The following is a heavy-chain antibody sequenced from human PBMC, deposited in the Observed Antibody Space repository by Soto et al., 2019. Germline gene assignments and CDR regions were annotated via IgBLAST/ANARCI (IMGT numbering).Heavy chain of an antibody. CDR1: GFTFSSYA. CDR3: VRDRVAAAGTGYYGMDV. CDR2: ISYDGSNK. Sequence: GGSLRLSCAASGFTFSSYAMHWVRQAPGKGLEWVAVISYDGSNKYYADSVKGRFTISRDNSKNTLYLQMNSLRAEDTAVYYCVRDRVAAAGTGYYGMDVWGQGTTVTVSS. D-gene: IGHD6-13*01. V-gene: IGHV3-30-3*01. J-gene: IGHJ6*02.